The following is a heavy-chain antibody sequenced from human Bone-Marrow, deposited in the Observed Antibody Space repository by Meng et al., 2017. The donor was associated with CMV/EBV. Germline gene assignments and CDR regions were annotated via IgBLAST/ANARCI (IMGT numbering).Heavy chain of an antibody. J-gene: IGHJ4*02. Sequence: QVQLVQSGAEVKKSGASVKVSCKASGYNLNGYYIHWVRQTPGQGLEWMGWINPNSGDTHYAQKFQDRVTMTRETSISTAYMELSRLRFDDTAVYFCARDPLAAPGNGYWGQGTLVTVSS. CDR2: INPNSGDT. CDR1: GYNLNGYY. CDR3: ARDPLAAPGNGY. V-gene: IGHV1-2*02. D-gene: IGHD6-13*01.